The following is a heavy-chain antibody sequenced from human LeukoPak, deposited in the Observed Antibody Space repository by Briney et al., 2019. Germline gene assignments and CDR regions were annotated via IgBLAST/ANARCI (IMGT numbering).Heavy chain of an antibody. J-gene: IGHJ4*02. CDR1: GGSFSGYY. CDR3: ARGGDSSGYYYPVFDY. D-gene: IGHD3-22*01. CDR2: IYYSGST. V-gene: IGHV4-59*01. Sequence: KPSETLSLTCAVYGGSFSGYYWSWIRQPPGKGLEWIGYIYYSGSTNYNPSLKSRVTISVDTSKSQFSLKLSSVTAADTAVYYCARGGDSSGYYYPVFDYWGQGTLVTVSS.